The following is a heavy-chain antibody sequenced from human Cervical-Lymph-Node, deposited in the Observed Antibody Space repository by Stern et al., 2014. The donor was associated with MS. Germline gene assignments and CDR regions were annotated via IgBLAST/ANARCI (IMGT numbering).Heavy chain of an antibody. D-gene: IGHD2-2*03. Sequence: QLQLQESGPGLVKPSETLSLTCTVSGASISRYYWNWIRQPPGKGPEWIGYIYYTGTTNYNPSLKGRVAISLDTSKNQFSLILRSVSAADTAVYYCARKSLSMDHYFDSWGQGTLVTVSS. V-gene: IGHV4-59*01. CDR3: ARKSLSMDHYFDS. J-gene: IGHJ4*02. CDR1: GASISRYY. CDR2: IYYTGTT.